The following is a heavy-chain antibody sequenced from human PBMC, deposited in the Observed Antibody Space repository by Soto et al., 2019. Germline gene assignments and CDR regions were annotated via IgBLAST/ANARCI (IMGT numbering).Heavy chain of an antibody. CDR1: GFSFTSYW. J-gene: IGHJ4*02. Sequence: GESLKISCKGSGFSFTSYWIGWVRRMPGKGLEWMGVIYPDDSDIIYSPSFQGQVTFSADKSINTAYLQWGSLKASDTAMYYCARQLLGSGTYYFDYWGQGTLVTVSS. CDR2: IYPDDSDI. D-gene: IGHD3-10*01. CDR3: ARQLLGSGTYYFDY. V-gene: IGHV5-51*01.